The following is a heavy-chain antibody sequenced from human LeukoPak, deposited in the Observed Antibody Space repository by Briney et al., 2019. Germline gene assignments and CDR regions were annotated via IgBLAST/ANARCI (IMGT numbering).Heavy chain of an antibody. D-gene: IGHD4-17*01. CDR2: IYSGGST. V-gene: IGHV3-66*01. CDR1: GFTVNSSY. Sequence: GGSLRLSCAASGFTVNSSYMSWVRQAPGKGLEWVSVIYSGGSTYYADSVKGRFTISRDNSKNTLYLQMNSLRAEDTAVYYCARDQSDYAFDYWGQGTLVTVSS. CDR3: ARDQSDYAFDY. J-gene: IGHJ4*02.